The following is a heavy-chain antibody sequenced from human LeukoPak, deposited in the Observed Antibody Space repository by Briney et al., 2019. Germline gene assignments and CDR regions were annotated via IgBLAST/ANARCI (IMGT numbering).Heavy chain of an antibody. Sequence: LSLTCAVYGGSFSDYYMSWIRQAPGKGLEWVSYISSSGSTIYYADSVKGRFTISRDNAKNSLYLQMNSLRAEDTAVYYCTRHIEHIRTTTYYYYYYGMDVWGQGTTVTVSS. V-gene: IGHV3-11*04. CDR3: TRHIEHIRTTTYYYYYYGMDV. J-gene: IGHJ6*02. CDR2: ISSSGSTI. CDR1: GGSFSDYY. D-gene: IGHD2-21*01.